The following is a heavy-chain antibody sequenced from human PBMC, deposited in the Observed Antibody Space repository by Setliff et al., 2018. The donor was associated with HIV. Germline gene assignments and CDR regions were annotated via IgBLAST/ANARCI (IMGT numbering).Heavy chain of an antibody. D-gene: IGHD5-18*01. CDR3: ASGEYSYGYRFDY. V-gene: IGHV4-59*01. CDR1: GGSISSYY. CDR2: INYSGST. J-gene: IGHJ4*02. Sequence: SETLSLTCTVSGGSISSYYWSWIRQPPGKGLEWIGYINYSGSTNYNPSLKSRVTISVDTSKNHFSLKLSSVTAADTAVYYCASGEYSYGYRFDYWGQGTLVTAPQ.